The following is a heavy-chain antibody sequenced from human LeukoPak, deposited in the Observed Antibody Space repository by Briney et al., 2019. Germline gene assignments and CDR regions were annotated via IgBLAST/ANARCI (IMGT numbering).Heavy chain of an antibody. CDR1: GFTVSSNS. CDR2: IYSDDT. V-gene: IGHV3-53*01. D-gene: IGHD4/OR15-4a*01. J-gene: IGHJ4*02. CDR3: ARRAGAYSHPYDY. Sequence: PGGSLRLSCTVSGFTVSSNSMSWVRQVPGRGLEWVSFIYSDDTHYSDSVKGRFTISRDNSKNTLYLQMNSLRAEDTAVYYCARRAGAYSHPYDYWGQGTLVTVSS.